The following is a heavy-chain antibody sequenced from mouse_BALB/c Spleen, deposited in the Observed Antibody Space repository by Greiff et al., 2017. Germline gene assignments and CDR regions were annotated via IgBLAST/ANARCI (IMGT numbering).Heavy chain of an antibody. Sequence: EVQRVESGGGLVKPGGSLKLSCAASGFTFSDYYMYWVRQTPEKRLEWVATISDGGSYTYYPDSVKGRFTISRDNAKNNLYLQMSSLKSEDTAMYYCARDFSPFAYWGQGTLVTVSA. CDR2: ISDGGSYT. CDR3: ARDFSPFAY. J-gene: IGHJ3*01. V-gene: IGHV5-4*02. CDR1: GFTFSDYY.